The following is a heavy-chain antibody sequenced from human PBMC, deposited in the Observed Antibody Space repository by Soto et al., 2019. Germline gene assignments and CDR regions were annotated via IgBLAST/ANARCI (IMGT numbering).Heavy chain of an antibody. J-gene: IGHJ4*02. CDR2: ISYDGRNK. CDR3: AKDPVTAICSAPLDY. V-gene: IGHV3-30*18. D-gene: IGHD2-21*02. CDR1: GFTFSSYG. Sequence: QVQLVESGGGVVHPGRSLRLSCAASGFTFSSYGMHWVRQAPGKGLEGVAGISYDGRNKYYADSVKGRFTISRDNSKNTLYLQMNSLRAEDTAVYYCAKDPVTAICSAPLDYWGQGTLVTVSS.